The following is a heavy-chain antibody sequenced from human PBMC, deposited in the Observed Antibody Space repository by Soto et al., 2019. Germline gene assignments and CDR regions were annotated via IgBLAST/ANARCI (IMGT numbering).Heavy chain of an antibody. CDR1: GVTLSRYS. Sequence: GGALRISRAASGVTLSRYSIHRVRPAPGKGLEWVAVISYDGSNKYYADSVKGRFTISRDNSKNTLYLQMNSLRAEDTAVYYCARDHSNYYYYYGMDVWGQGTTVTVSS. CDR3: ARDHSNYYYYYGMDV. J-gene: IGHJ6*02. D-gene: IGHD4-4*01. CDR2: ISYDGSNK. V-gene: IGHV3-30-3*01.